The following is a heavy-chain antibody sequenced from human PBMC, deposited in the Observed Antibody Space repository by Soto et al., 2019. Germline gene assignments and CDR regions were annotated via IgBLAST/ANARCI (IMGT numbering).Heavy chain of an antibody. J-gene: IGHJ6*02. CDR3: ARHLTYCSAGSCYSDFPYYGMDV. CDR2: IFYSGST. D-gene: IGHD2-15*01. CDR1: FCSIIGSSYY. V-gene: IGHV4-39*01. Sequence: SETLSLTCSVSFCSIIGSSYYWGLIRQPPGNGLEWIGSIFYSGSTYYNPSLKSRVTISVDTSKNQFSLKLSSVTAADTAVYYCARHLTYCSAGSCYSDFPYYGMDVWGQGTTVT.